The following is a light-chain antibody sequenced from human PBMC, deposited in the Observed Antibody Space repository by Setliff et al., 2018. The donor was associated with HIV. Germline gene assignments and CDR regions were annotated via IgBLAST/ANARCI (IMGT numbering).Light chain of an antibody. J-gene: IGLJ1*01. V-gene: IGLV2-14*01. CDR2: EVN. Sequence: QSALTQPASVSGSPGQSITISCAGTSSDVGGFNYVSWYQQHPGKAPKLILYEVNRRPSGVSNRLSGSKSGNTASLTIAGLQAEDEADYYCSSYTSRGSVGVFGRGTKAPS. CDR3: SSYTSRGSVGV. CDR1: SSDVGGFNY.